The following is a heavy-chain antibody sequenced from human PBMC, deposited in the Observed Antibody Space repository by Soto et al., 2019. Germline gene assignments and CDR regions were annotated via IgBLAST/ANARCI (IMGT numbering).Heavy chain of an antibody. V-gene: IGHV1-18*01. J-gene: IGHJ5*02. CDR3: ARVGNWFDP. CDR1: GYPFTSHG. CDR2: IIANIGNT. Sequence: ASVKVSCKASGYPFTSHGITWVRQAPGQGLEWMGGIIANIGNTNYAQKFQGRVTITADESTSTAYMELSSLRSEDTAVYYCARVGNWFDPWGQGTLVTVS.